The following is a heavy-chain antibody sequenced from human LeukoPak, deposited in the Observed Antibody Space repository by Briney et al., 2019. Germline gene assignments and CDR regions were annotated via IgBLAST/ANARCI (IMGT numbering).Heavy chain of an antibody. Sequence: PGGSLRLSCAASGFTFSSYAMSWVRQAPGKGLEWVSAISGSGGSTYYADSVKGRFTISRDNSKNTLYLQMNSLRAEDTAVYYCAKADRDPRSSWQQLSIAYYFDYWGQGTLVTVSS. D-gene: IGHD6-13*01. J-gene: IGHJ4*02. CDR3: AKADRDPRSSWQQLSIAYYFDY. CDR2: ISGSGGST. CDR1: GFTFSSYA. V-gene: IGHV3-23*01.